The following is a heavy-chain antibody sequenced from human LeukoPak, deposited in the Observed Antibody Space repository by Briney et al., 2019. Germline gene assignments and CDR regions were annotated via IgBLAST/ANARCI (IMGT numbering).Heavy chain of an antibody. CDR3: TAGREQYQVLFGFDP. D-gene: IGHD2-2*01. CDR1: GYTFTDYY. J-gene: IGHJ5*02. V-gene: IGHV1-69-2*01. CDR2: VDPEDGET. Sequence: ASVKVSCKVSGYTFTDYYMHWVQQAPGKGLEWMGLVDPEDGETIYAEKFQGRVTITADTSTDTAYMELSSPRSEDTAVYYCTAGREQYQVLFGFDPWGQGTLVTVSS.